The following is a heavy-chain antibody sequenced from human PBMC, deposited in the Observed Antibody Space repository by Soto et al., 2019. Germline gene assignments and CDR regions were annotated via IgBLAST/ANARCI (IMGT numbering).Heavy chain of an antibody. J-gene: IGHJ6*02. V-gene: IGHV3-30*18. CDR3: VKDGSSGWPYYYGMDV. CDR2: LSYDGRNK. D-gene: IGHD6-19*01. CDR1: GFTFSSYG. Sequence: GGSLRLSCAASGFTFSSYGMHWVRQAPGKGLEWVAVLSYDGRNKYYADSVKGRLTISRDNSKNTLYLQMSSLRPEDTAVYYCVKDGSSGWPYYYGMDVWGQGTTVTVSS.